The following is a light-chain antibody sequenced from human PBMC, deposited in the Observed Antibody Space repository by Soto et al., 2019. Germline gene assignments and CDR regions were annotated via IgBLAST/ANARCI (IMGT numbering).Light chain of an antibody. J-gene: IGKJ1*01. V-gene: IGKV3-20*01. CDR3: QQYGSSPRT. Sequence: EIVLTQSPGTLSLSPGERVTLSCRASQSVPSNYLAWYQQKPGQAPRLLIYGASSRATGIPDRFSGSGSGTDFTLTISRLEPEDFAVYYCQQYGSSPRTFGQGTKVEIK. CDR2: GAS. CDR1: QSVPSNY.